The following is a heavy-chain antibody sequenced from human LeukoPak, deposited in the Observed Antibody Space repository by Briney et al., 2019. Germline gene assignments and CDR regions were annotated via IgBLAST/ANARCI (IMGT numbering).Heavy chain of an antibody. D-gene: IGHD3-10*01. CDR3: ARALSGGSGSYYTTGYYGMDV. J-gene: IGHJ6*02. Sequence: TPSETLSLTCTVSGGSISSGDYYWSWIRQPPGKGLEWIGYIYYSGSTNYNPSLKSRVTISVDTSKNQFSLKLSSVTAADTAVYYCARALSGGSGSYYTTGYYGMDVWGQGTTVTVSS. CDR1: GGSISSGDYY. CDR2: IYYSGST. V-gene: IGHV4-61*08.